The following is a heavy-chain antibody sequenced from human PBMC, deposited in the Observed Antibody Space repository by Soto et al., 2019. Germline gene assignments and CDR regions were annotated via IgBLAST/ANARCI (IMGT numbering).Heavy chain of an antibody. Sequence: SETLSLTCTVSGGSVSSGSYYWSWIRQPPGKGLEWIGYIYYSGSTNYNPSLKSRVTISVDTSKNQFSLKLSSVTAADTAVYYCARIDYDILTGSFTPYDYWGQGTLVTVSS. CDR1: GGSVSSGSYY. J-gene: IGHJ4*02. CDR3: ARIDYDILTGSFTPYDY. CDR2: IYYSGST. V-gene: IGHV4-61*01. D-gene: IGHD3-9*01.